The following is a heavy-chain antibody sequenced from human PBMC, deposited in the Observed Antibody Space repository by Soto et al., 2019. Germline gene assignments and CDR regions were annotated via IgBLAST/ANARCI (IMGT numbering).Heavy chain of an antibody. Sequence: ASVKVSCKASGYTFTSYYMHWVRQAPGQGLEWMGIINPSGGSTSYAQKFQGRVTMTRDTSTSTVYMELSSLRSEDTAVYYCARDGYYYDSSGYYGRYWGQGPVVTVSS. D-gene: IGHD3-22*01. CDR3: ARDGYYYDSSGYYGRY. CDR1: GYTFTSYY. J-gene: IGHJ4*02. CDR2: INPSGGST. V-gene: IGHV1-46*01.